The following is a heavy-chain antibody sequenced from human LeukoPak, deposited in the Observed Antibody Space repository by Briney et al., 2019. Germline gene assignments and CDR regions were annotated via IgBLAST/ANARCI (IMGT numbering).Heavy chain of an antibody. CDR3: ARGSSGYSPY. D-gene: IGHD3-22*01. J-gene: IGHJ4*02. V-gene: IGHV4-59*01. CDR1: GGSISSYD. Sequence: PSETLSLTCTVSGGSISSYDGSWIRQPPGKAREWMGYISHSGSTNYNASLKSRVTISTDTSKNQFSLKLSSVTTADTAVYYCARGSSGYSPYWGRGTLVTVSS. CDR2: ISHSGST.